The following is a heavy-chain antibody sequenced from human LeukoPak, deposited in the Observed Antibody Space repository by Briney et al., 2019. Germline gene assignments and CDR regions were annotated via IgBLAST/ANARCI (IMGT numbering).Heavy chain of an antibody. J-gene: IGHJ6*02. D-gene: IGHD2-2*01. V-gene: IGHV3-33*01. CDR3: ASSTSGPDYGMDV. CDR1: GFTFSSYG. Sequence: PGGSLRLSCAASGFTFSSYGMHWVRQAPGKGLEWVAVIWYDGSNKYYADSVKGRFTLSRDNSKNTLYLQMNSLRAEDTAVYYCASSTSGPDYGMDVWGQGTTVTVSS. CDR2: IWYDGSNK.